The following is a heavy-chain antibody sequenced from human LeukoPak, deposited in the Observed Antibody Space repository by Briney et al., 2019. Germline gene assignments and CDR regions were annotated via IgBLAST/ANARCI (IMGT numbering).Heavy chain of an antibody. CDR3: ARVGPYYYYYGMDV. CDR2: ISSSSSSI. J-gene: IGHJ6*02. CDR1: GFTFSSYE. Sequence: GGSLRLSCAASGFTFSSYEINWVRQAQGKGLEWVSYISSSSSSIYYVDSVKGRFTVSRDNAKNSLYLQMNSLRAEDTAVYYCARVGPYYYYYGMDVWGQGTTVTVSS. D-gene: IGHD1-26*01. V-gene: IGHV3-48*03.